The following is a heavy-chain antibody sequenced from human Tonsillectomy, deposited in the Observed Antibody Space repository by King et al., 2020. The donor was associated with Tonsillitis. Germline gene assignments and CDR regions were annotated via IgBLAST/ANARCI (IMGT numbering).Heavy chain of an antibody. J-gene: IGHJ3*02. CDR2: IYTSGST. CDR1: GGSISSGSYY. CDR3: ASSTGYYVAFDI. D-gene: IGHD3-9*01. V-gene: IGHV4-61*02. Sequence: LQLQESGPGLVKPSQTLSLTCTVSGGSISSGSYYWSWIRQPAGKGLEWIGRIYTSGSTKYNSSLKSRVTISVDTSKNQFSLKLSSVTAADTAVYYCASSTGYYVAFDIWGQGTMVTVPS.